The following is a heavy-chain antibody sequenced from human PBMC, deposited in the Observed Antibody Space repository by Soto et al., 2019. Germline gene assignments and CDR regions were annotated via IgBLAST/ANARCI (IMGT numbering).Heavy chain of an antibody. J-gene: IGHJ4*02. CDR1: GYTFTSYI. CDR2: INAENSDT. V-gene: IGHV1-3*01. D-gene: IGHD3-22*01. CDR3: VRGRYYYDRESHYFFDY. Sequence: EASVKVSCKASGYTFTSYIIHWVRQAPGQSLEWMGWINAENSDTKYSQKFQGRVTITSDTSASTAYMELSSLTSEDTAVFYCVRGRYYYDRESHYFFDYWGQGTLVTVSS.